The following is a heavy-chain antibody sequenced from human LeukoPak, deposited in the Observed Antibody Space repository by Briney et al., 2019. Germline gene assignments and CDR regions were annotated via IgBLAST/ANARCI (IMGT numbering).Heavy chain of an antibody. CDR2: INPNSGGT. CDR1: GYTFTGYY. CDR3: ARPDYYDSSGYPDY. V-gene: IGHV1-2*02. J-gene: IGHJ4*02. D-gene: IGHD3-22*01. Sequence: ASVKVSCKASGYTFTGYYMYWVRQAPGQGLEWMGWINPNSGGTNYAQKFQGRVTMTRDTSISTAYMELSRLRSDDTAVYYCARPDYYDSSGYPDYWGQGTLVTVSS.